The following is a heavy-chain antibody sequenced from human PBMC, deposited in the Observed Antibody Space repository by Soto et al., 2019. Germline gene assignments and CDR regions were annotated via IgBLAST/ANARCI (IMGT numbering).Heavy chain of an antibody. V-gene: IGHV4-30-2*01. Sequence: SETLSLTCTVSGASITYGGYSWSWIRQTPGKGLEWIGYINHLETTFYNPSFESRLTLSIDRAKNQFSLNLNSMSAADRAVYFCARGGGSDSLDYWGQGSLVTVSS. CDR3: ARGGGSDSLDY. D-gene: IGHD1-26*01. CDR2: INHLETT. J-gene: IGHJ4*02. CDR1: GASITYGGYS.